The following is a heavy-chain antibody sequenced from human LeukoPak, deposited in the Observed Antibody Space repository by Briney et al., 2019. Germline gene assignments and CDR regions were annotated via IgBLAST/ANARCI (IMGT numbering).Heavy chain of an antibody. CDR3: ARGPFSDRDLQTNAFDI. V-gene: IGHV3-30-3*01. CDR1: GVTFSRYA. J-gene: IGHJ3*02. D-gene: IGHD3-3*02. CDR2: ISYDGSNK. Sequence: PGGSLRLSCAASGVTFSRYAMHWVRQAPGKGLEWVAVISYDGSNKYYADSVKGRFTISRDSSKNTLYLQMNSLRAEDTAVYYCARGPFSDRDLQTNAFDIWGQGTMVTVSS.